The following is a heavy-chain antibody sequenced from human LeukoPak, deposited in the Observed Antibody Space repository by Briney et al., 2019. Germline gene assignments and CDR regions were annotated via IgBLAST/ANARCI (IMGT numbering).Heavy chain of an antibody. D-gene: IGHD1-26*01. J-gene: IGHJ3*02. CDR1: GGSISNTSYY. V-gene: IGHV4-39*01. CDR3: ARRVVGATIDAFDI. Sequence: SETLSLTCTVSGGSISNTSYYWGWIRQPPGKGLEWIGSIYYSGSTYNPSLKSRVTIFVDTSKNQFSLKLSSVTGANTAVYYCARRVVGATIDAFDIWGQGTMVTVSS. CDR2: IYYSGST.